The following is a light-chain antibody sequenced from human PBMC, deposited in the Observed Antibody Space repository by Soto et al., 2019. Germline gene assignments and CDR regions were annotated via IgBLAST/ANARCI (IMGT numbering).Light chain of an antibody. CDR2: DAS. J-gene: IGKJ1*01. CDR3: QQYGSLSWT. Sequence: EVVLTQSPASLSLSPGDRATLSCRADQSVSDYLAWYQQKPGQPPRLLFFDASSRATGVPHRFSAGGSGTDFTLIISRLEPEDFAVYYCQQYGSLSWTFGQGTRVEIK. CDR1: QSVSDY. V-gene: IGKV3-20*01.